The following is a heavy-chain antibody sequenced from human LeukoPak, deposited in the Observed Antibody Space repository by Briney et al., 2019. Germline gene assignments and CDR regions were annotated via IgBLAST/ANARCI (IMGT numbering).Heavy chain of an antibody. CDR2: IWYDGSNK. D-gene: IGHD2/OR15-2a*01. J-gene: IGHJ4*02. Sequence: PGRSLRLSCAASGFTFSSYGMHWVRQAPGKGLEGVAVIWYDGSNKYYADSVKGRFTISRDNSKNTLYLQMNSPRAEDTAVYYCARGRAGAARSTNFDYWGQGTLVTVSS. V-gene: IGHV3-33*01. CDR1: GFTFSSYG. CDR3: ARGRAGAARSTNFDY.